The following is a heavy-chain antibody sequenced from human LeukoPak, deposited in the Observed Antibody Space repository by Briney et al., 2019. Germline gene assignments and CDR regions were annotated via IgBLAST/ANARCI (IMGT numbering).Heavy chain of an antibody. V-gene: IGHV4-38-2*02. J-gene: IGHJ5*02. D-gene: IGHD3/OR15-3a*01. CDR1: VYSITRGYY. CDR2: IHHSGNT. CDR3: ARLLGLVTNDNWFDP. Sequence: PSETLSLTCTVSVYSITRGYYWGWIRQPPGKGLEWIGSIHHSGNTYYNPSLKSRVTISVDTSKNQFSLKLSSVTAADTAVYYCARLLGLVTNDNWFDPWGQGTLVTVSS.